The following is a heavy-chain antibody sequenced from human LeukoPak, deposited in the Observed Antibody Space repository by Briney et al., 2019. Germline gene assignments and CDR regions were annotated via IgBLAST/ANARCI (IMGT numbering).Heavy chain of an antibody. CDR2: IRYDGSNK. CDR3: ARVVDAPGRVYYYYMDV. V-gene: IGHV3-30*02. D-gene: IGHD2-21*01. Sequence: GRSLRLSCAASGFTFSSYSMHWVRPAPGKGLEWVAFIRYDGSNKYYADSVKGRFTISRDNSKNTLYLQMNSLRAEDTAVYYCARVVDAPGRVYYYYMDVWGKGTTVTISS. J-gene: IGHJ6*03. CDR1: GFTFSSYS.